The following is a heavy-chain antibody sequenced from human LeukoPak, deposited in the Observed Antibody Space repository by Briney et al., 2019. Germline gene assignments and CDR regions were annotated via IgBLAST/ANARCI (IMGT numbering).Heavy chain of an antibody. CDR1: GFTFSSYS. CDR2: ISSSSSTI. V-gene: IGHV3-48*02. J-gene: IGHJ4*02. CDR3: ARGRYDFWSGFQYYFDY. Sequence: GGSLRLSCAASGFTFSSYSMNWVRQAPGKGLEWVSYISSSSSTIYYADSVKGRFTISRDNAKNSLYLQMNSLRDEDTAVYYCARGRYDFWSGFQYYFDYWGQGTLVTVSS. D-gene: IGHD3-3*01.